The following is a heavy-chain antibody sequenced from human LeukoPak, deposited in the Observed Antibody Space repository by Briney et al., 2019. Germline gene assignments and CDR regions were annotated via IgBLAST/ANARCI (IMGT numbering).Heavy chain of an antibody. J-gene: IGHJ4*02. V-gene: IGHV3-30-3*01. CDR3: AKGSAAGRPYYFDY. CDR1: GFTFSSYA. Sequence: PGGSLRLSCAASGFTFSSYAMHWVRQAPGKGLEWVAVISYDGSNKYYADSVKGRFTISRDNSKNTLYLQMNSLRAEDTAVYYCAKGSAAGRPYYFDYWGQGTLVTVSS. D-gene: IGHD6-25*01. CDR2: ISYDGSNK.